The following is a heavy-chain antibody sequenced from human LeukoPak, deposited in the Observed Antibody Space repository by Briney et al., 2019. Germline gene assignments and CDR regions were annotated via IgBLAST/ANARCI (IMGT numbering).Heavy chain of an antibody. CDR2: ISGSDDGT. D-gene: IGHD2-15*01. V-gene: IGHV3-23*01. Sequence: GGSLRLSCAASGFTFSTNAMSWVRQTPAKRLEWVSAISGSDDGTYYADSVKGRFTISRDNSRNTLYLQMNTLRAEDTAVYFCAKSPVSSCRGSFCYPFDYWGQGNLVTVSS. CDR3: AKSPVSSCRGSFCYPFDY. CDR1: GFTFSTNA. J-gene: IGHJ4*02.